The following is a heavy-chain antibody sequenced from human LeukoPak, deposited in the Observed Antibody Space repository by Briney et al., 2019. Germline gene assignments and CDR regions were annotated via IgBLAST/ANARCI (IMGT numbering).Heavy chain of an antibody. D-gene: IGHD3-16*01. Sequence: ASVKVSCKASGFGLTDYGISWVRQAPGQGLEWVGWTSGDNTKANNAQKFQDRVFFTTDTSTSTAYMDLKSLSSDDSAVYYCWGGFYQVWGGGKRLGYLGQGTLVTVSS. CDR3: WGGFYQVWGGGKRLGY. J-gene: IGHJ4*02. CDR1: GFGLTDYG. CDR2: TSGDNTKA. V-gene: IGHV1-18*01.